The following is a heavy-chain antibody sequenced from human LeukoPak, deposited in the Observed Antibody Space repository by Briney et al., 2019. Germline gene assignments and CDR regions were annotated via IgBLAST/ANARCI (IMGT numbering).Heavy chain of an antibody. CDR1: EGTFSSYA. Sequence: GASVKVSCKASEGTFSSYAISWVRQAPGQGLEWMGRIIPILGIANYAQKFQGRVTITADKSTSTAYMELSSLRSEDTAVYYCARDPPGRRWELLPGLFDYWGQGTLVTVSS. V-gene: IGHV1-69*04. CDR2: IIPILGIA. J-gene: IGHJ4*02. CDR3: ARDPPGRRWELLPGLFDY. D-gene: IGHD1-26*01.